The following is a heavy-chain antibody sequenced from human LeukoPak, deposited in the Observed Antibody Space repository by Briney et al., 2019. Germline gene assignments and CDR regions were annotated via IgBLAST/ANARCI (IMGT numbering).Heavy chain of an antibody. CDR1: GGSISSGGYY. V-gene: IGHV4-31*03. CDR3: ARTGRRDSGGYYYFDY. D-gene: IGHD3-22*01. Sequence: SETLSLTCTVSGGSISSGGYYWSWLRQHPGKGLEWIGYIYYSGNTYYNPSLKSRVTISVDTSKNQFSLKLSSVTAADTAVYYCARTGRRDSGGYYYFDYWGQGTPVTVSS. J-gene: IGHJ4*02. CDR2: IYYSGNT.